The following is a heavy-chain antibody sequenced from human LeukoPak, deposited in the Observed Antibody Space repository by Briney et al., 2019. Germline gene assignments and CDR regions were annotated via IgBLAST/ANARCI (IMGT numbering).Heavy chain of an antibody. Sequence: ASVKVSCKASGYTFTSYGISWVRQAPGQGLEWMGWISAYNGNTNFAQKFQGRVTMTEDTSTDTAYMELSSLRSEDTAVYYCATPRLHYYDSSGYYYNYWGQGTLVTVSS. CDR2: ISAYNGNT. D-gene: IGHD3-22*01. J-gene: IGHJ4*02. V-gene: IGHV1-18*01. CDR3: ATPRLHYYDSSGYYYNY. CDR1: GYTFTSYG.